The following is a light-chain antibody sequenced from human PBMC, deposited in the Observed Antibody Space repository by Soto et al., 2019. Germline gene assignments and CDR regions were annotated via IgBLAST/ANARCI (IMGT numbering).Light chain of an antibody. CDR3: QQYNNWPPIT. Sequence: VLTQSPATLSLSAGERATLSCRARQSVRSNLAWYQQKPGQAPRLLIYDASTRATGIPARFSGSGSGTEFILTISSLESEDFGVYYCQQYNNWPPITFGQGTRLEIK. V-gene: IGKV3-11*01. CDR2: DAS. CDR1: QSVRSN. J-gene: IGKJ5*01.